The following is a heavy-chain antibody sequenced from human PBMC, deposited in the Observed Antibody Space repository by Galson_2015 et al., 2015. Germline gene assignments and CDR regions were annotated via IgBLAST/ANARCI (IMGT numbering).Heavy chain of an antibody. D-gene: IGHD3-10*01. CDR2: ISGSGGGT. J-gene: IGHJ6*03. Sequence: SLRLSCAASGFTFSSYAMSWLRQAPGTGLEWVSAISGSGGGTYYADSVKGRFTISRDNSKNTLYLQMSSLRAEDTAVYYCANSGSGSGLYYYYMDVWGKGTTVTVSS. CDR1: GFTFSSYA. V-gene: IGHV3-23*01. CDR3: ANSGSGSGLYYYYMDV.